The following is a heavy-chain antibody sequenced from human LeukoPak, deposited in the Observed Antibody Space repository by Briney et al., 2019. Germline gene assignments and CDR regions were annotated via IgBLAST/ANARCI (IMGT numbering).Heavy chain of an antibody. D-gene: IGHD3-9*01. CDR2: ISAGAGVI. V-gene: IGHV3-48*03. J-gene: IGHJ4*02. CDR1: GFTFSDYE. Sequence: PGGSLRLSCAASGFTFSDYEMNWVRQAPEKGLEWVSYISAGAGVIFYADSVKGRFSITRDNAKNSLFLQMNSLRAEDTAVYYCARVRTTDTLTGYKQELDYWGRGTLVTVSS. CDR3: ARVRTTDTLTGYKQELDY.